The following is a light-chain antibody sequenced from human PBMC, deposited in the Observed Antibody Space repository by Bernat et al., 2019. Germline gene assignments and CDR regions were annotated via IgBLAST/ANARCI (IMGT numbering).Light chain of an antibody. J-gene: IGLJ2*01. V-gene: IGLV3-25*03. Sequence: SYEVTQPSSVSVSPGQTARITCSGDALPKQYTYWYQQRPGQAPMLVIYKDTERPSGIPERFSGSSSGTTVTLTISGVQAEDEADYYFQSEDSSGTYVVFGGGSKLTVL. CDR3: QSEDSSGTYVV. CDR2: KDT. CDR1: ALPKQY.